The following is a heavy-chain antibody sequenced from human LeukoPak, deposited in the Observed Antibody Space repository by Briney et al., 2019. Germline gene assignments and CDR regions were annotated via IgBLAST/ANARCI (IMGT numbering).Heavy chain of an antibody. V-gene: IGHV4-34*01. J-gene: IGHJ3*02. CDR2: INHSGST. CDR3: ARGLQDILTGRDAFDI. Sequence: SETLSLTCAVYGGSFSGYYWSWIRQPPGKGLEGIGEINHSGSTNYNPSLKSRVTISVDTSKNQFSLKLSSVTAADTAVYYCARGLQDILTGRDAFDIWGKGTMVTVSS. CDR1: GGSFSGYY. D-gene: IGHD3-9*01.